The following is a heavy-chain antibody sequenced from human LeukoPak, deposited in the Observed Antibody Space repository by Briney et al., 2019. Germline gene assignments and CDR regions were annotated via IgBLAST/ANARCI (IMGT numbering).Heavy chain of an antibody. Sequence: SETLSLTCTVSGGSITNYYWSWIRQPPGKGLEWIGYIFYSGSTNYNPSLKSRVTISGDTSKNQFSLKVTSVTAADTAVYYCARQGDYGSGIQVWGQGTLVTVSS. CDR1: GGSITNYY. V-gene: IGHV4-59*08. D-gene: IGHD3-10*01. CDR2: IFYSGST. J-gene: IGHJ4*02. CDR3: ARQGDYGSGIQV.